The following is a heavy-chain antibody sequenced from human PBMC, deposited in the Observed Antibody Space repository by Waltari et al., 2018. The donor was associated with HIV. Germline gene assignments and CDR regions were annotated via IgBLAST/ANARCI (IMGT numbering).Heavy chain of an antibody. Sequence: QVQLQESGPGLVKPSETLSLPCTVSGGSISGYYWSWVRPPPGKGLEWIVSISYSGTTDYSPSLKSRISTSVDTSNNQVILNLSSATAADTAVYYCARDLGRVTTDESWDFDLWGRGTLVTVSS. D-gene: IGHD2-21*02. CDR1: GGSISGYY. J-gene: IGHJ2*01. CDR2: ISYSGTT. V-gene: IGHV4-59*01. CDR3: ARDLGRVTTDESWDFDL.